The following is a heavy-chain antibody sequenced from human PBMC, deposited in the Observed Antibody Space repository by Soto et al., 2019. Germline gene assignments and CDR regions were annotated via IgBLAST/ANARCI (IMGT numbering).Heavy chain of an antibody. CDR3: ARSKSPYYDSSGYYDYFDY. D-gene: IGHD3-22*01. Sequence: SETLSLTCTVSGGSISSGDHYWSWIRQPPGKGLEWIGYIYYSGSTYYNPSLKSRVTISVDTSKNQFSLKLSSVTAADTAVYYCARSKSPYYDSSGYYDYFDYWGQGALVTVSS. CDR1: GGSISSGDHY. CDR2: IYYSGST. V-gene: IGHV4-30-4*01. J-gene: IGHJ4*02.